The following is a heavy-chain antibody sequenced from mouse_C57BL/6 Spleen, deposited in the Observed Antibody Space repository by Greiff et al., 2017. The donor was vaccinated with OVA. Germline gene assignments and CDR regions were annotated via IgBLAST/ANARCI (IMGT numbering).Heavy chain of an antibody. CDR2: ISSGGSYT. Sequence: EVQVVESGGDLVKPGGSLKLSCAASGFTFSSYGMSWVRQTPDKRLEWVATISSGGSYTYYPDSVKGRFTISRDNAKNTLYLQMSSLKSEDTAMYYCARQLGPSDYFDYWGQGTTLTVSS. D-gene: IGHD4-1*01. CDR1: GFTFSSYG. CDR3: ARQLGPSDYFDY. V-gene: IGHV5-6*01. J-gene: IGHJ2*01.